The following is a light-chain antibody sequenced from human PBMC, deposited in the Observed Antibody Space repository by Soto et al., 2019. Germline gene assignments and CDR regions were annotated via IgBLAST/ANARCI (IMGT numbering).Light chain of an antibody. CDR1: QSISSW. V-gene: IGKV1-5*03. Sequence: DIQMTQSPSTLSASVGDRVTITCRASQSISSWLAWYQQKPGKAPKLLIYKASSLKSGVPSRFSGSGSGTEFTLTISSLQPDDFAAYYCQQCHSYPWTFGQGTKVEIK. CDR3: QQCHSYPWT. CDR2: KAS. J-gene: IGKJ1*01.